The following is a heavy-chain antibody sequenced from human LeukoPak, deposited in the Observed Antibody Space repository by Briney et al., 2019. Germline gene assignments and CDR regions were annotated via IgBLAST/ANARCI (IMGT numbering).Heavy chain of an antibody. V-gene: IGHV4-39*07. CDR2: FYYSGAT. CDR3: ARGPGNFNWFDP. CDR1: GGSISTSTYY. D-gene: IGHD1-7*01. J-gene: IGHJ5*02. Sequence: PSETLSLTCTVSGGSISTSTYYWGWVRQPPGKGLEWIGSFYYSGATYYNPSLKSRVTISVDTSKNQFSLKLSSVTAADTAVYYCARGPGNFNWFDPWGQGTLVTVSS.